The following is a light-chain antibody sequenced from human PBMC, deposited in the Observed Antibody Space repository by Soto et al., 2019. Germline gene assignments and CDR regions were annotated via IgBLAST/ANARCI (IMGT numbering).Light chain of an antibody. CDR2: EVT. J-gene: IGLJ3*02. CDR3: SSYTSSSTSV. V-gene: IGLV2-14*01. CDR1: SSDVGVYNY. Sequence: QSVLTQPASVSGSPGQSITISCTGTSSDVGVYNYVSWYQQHPGKAPKLMIFEVTSRPSGVSNRFSGSKSGNTASLTISGLQAEDEADYYCSSYTSSSTSVFGGGTKLTGL.